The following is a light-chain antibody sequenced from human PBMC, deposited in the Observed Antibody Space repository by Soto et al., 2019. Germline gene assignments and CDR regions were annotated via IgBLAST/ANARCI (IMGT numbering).Light chain of an antibody. Sequence: QSVLTQPPSASGTPGQRVTISCSGSSSNIGRNTVNWYQQVPGTAPKLLIYNNNQRPSGVPDRFSGSQSGTSASLAIIGLQSEDEADYYCAAWDDGLNGSVFGGGTKVTVL. CDR2: NNN. CDR3: AAWDDGLNGSV. V-gene: IGLV1-44*01. J-gene: IGLJ1*01. CDR1: SSNIGRNT.